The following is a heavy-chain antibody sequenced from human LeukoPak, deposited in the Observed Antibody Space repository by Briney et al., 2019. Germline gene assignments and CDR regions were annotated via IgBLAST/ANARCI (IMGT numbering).Heavy chain of an antibody. V-gene: IGHV3-23*01. J-gene: IGHJ4*02. Sequence: GGSLRLSCAASGFTFSSYAMSWVRLAPGKGLEWVSAISGSGTGTYYADSVKGRFTISRDNAKNTVYLQMNSLRAEDTAVYYCAKDRPASHGSGSFGDYWGQGTLVAVST. CDR3: AKDRPASHGSGSFGDY. CDR1: GFTFSSYA. CDR2: ISGSGTGT. D-gene: IGHD3-10*01.